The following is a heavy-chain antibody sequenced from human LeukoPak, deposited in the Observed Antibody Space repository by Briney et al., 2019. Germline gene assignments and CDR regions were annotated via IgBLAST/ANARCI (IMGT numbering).Heavy chain of an antibody. CDR3: ARSPGVLLWFGAPPLDGMDI. J-gene: IGHJ6*02. Sequence: GRSLRLSCAASGFTFSSYGMHWVRQAPGKGLEWVAVIWYDGSNKYYADSVKGRFTISRDNAKNSLYLQMNSLRAEDTAVYYCARSPGVLLWFGAPPLDGMDIWGQGTTVTVSS. D-gene: IGHD3-10*01. CDR1: GFTFSSYG. CDR2: IWYDGSNK. V-gene: IGHV3-33*08.